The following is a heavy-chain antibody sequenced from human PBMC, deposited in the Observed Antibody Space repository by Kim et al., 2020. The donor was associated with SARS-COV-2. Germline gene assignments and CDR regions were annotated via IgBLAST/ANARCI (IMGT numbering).Heavy chain of an antibody. J-gene: IGHJ4*01. CDR1: GGSFSGYY. D-gene: IGHD6-19*01. Sequence: SETLSLTCAVYGGSFSGYYWSWIRQPPGKGLEWIGEINHSGSTNYNPSLRSRVTISVDTSKNQFSLKLSSVTAADTAVYYCARRQYASYSSGWYFDYWG. V-gene: IGHV4-34*01. CDR2: INHSGST. CDR3: ARRQYASYSSGWYFDY.